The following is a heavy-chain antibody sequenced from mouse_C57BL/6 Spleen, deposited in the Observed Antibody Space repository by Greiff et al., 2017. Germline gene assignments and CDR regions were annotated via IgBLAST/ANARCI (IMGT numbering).Heavy chain of an antibody. CDR2: IDPSDSYN. Sequence: QVQLQQPGAELVKPGASVKLSCKASGYTFTSYWMPWVKQRPGQGLEWIGEIDPSDSYNNYNQKFKGKATLTVDTSSRPADMQLSSLTSEDSAVYYCARSGTAFDYWGQGTTLTVSS. D-gene: IGHD1-2*01. CDR1: GYTFTSYW. V-gene: IGHV1-50*01. CDR3: ARSGTAFDY. J-gene: IGHJ2*01.